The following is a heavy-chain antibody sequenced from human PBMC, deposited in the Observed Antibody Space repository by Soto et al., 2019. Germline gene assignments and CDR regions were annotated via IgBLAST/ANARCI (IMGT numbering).Heavy chain of an antibody. D-gene: IGHD6-6*01. J-gene: IGHJ4*02. V-gene: IGHV3-73*01. Sequence: EVQLVESGGGLVQPGGSLKLSCAASGFTFSGSAMHWVRQASGKGLEWVGRIRSKANSYATAYAASVKGRFTISRDDSKNTAYLQMNSLKTEDTAVYYCTQSALTLSSSAEYWGQGTLVTVSS. CDR3: TQSALTLSSSAEY. CDR2: IRSKANSYAT. CDR1: GFTFSGSA.